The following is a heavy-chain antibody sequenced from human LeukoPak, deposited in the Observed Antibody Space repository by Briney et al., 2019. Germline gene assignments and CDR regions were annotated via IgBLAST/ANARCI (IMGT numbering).Heavy chain of an antibody. CDR2: ISWNSGSI. CDR1: GFTLDDYA. J-gene: IGHJ4*02. Sequence: GGSLRLSCAASGFTLDDYAMHWVRQAPGKGLEWVSGISWNSGSIGYADSVKGRFTISRDNAKNSLYLQMNSLRAEDTALYYCAPRLWGIAAAGTGESDYWGQGTLVTVSS. CDR3: APRLWGIAAAGTGESDY. V-gene: IGHV3-9*01. D-gene: IGHD6-13*01.